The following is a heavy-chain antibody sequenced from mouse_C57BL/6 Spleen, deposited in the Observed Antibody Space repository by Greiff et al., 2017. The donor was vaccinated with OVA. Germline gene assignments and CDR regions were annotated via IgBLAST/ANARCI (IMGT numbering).Heavy chain of an antibody. CDR1: GFNIKDYY. J-gene: IGHJ2*01. CDR2: IDPEDGET. CDR3: ARSYCYGSSFYYFDY. V-gene: IGHV14-2*01. Sequence: VQLKESGAELVKPGASVKLSCTASGFNIKDYYMHWVKQRTEQGLEWIGRIDPEDGETKYAPKFQGKATITADTSSNTAYLQLSSLTSEDTAVYYCARSYCYGSSFYYFDYWGQGTTLTVSS. D-gene: IGHD1-1*01.